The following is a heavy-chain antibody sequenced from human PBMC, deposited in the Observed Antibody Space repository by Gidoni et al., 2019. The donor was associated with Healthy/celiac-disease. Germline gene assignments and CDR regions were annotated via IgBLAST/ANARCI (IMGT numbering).Heavy chain of an antibody. CDR2: ISYDGSNK. Sequence: QVQLVESGGGVVQPGRSLRLSCAASGFTFSSYGMHWVRQAPGKGLEWVAVISYDGSNKYYADSVKGRFTISRDNSKNTLYLQMNSLRAEDTAVYYCAKDAIYDILTGFDYWGQGTLVTVSS. D-gene: IGHD3-9*01. V-gene: IGHV3-30*18. CDR3: AKDAIYDILTGFDY. CDR1: GFTFSSYG. J-gene: IGHJ4*02.